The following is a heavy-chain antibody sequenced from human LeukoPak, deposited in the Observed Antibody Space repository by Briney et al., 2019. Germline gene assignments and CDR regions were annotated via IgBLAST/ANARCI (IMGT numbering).Heavy chain of an antibody. V-gene: IGHV4-4*02. D-gene: IGHD5-24*01. Sequence: SETLSLTCAVSGGSISSSNWWSWVRQPPGKGLEWIGEIYHSGSTNYNPSLKSRVTISVDKSKNHFSLKLSSVTAADTAVYYCARTGMATITEYYFDYWSQGTLVTVSS. CDR3: ARTGMATITEYYFDY. CDR2: IYHSGST. J-gene: IGHJ4*02. CDR1: GGSISSSNW.